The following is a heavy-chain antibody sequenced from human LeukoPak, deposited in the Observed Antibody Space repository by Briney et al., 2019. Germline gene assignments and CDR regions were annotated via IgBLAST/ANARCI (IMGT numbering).Heavy chain of an antibody. V-gene: IGHV3-74*01. CDR3: AREVIVVVPAAMNWFDP. D-gene: IGHD2-2*01. Sequence: GGSLRLSCAASGFTFSSYWMHWVRQAPGKGLVWVSRINSDGSSTSYADSVKGRFTISRDNAKNTLYLQMNSLRAEDTAVYYCAREVIVVVPAAMNWFDPWGQGTLVTVSS. CDR2: INSDGSST. CDR1: GFTFSSYW. J-gene: IGHJ5*02.